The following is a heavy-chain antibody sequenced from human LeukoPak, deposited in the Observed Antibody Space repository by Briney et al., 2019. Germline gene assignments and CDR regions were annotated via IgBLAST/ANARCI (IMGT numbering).Heavy chain of an antibody. V-gene: IGHV4-61*02. CDR1: GGSISSGSYY. CDR3: ARVDNIVGATTFDY. J-gene: IGHJ4*02. Sequence: SQTLSLTCTVSGGSISSGSYYWNWIRQPAGKGLEWIGRIYPSGSTNYNPSLKNRVTISIDTSKHLFSQKLSSVTAADRAVYYWARVDNIVGATTFDYLGQGTLVTVSS. D-gene: IGHD1-26*01. CDR2: IYPSGST.